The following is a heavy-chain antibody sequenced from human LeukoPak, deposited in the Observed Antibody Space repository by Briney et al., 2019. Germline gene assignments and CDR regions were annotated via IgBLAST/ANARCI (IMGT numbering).Heavy chain of an antibody. D-gene: IGHD4-17*01. CDR2: ISGSGGST. CDR3: AKALDYGDYTWFDP. CDR1: GFTFDDYA. Sequence: GGSLRLSCAASGFTFDDYAMHWVRQAPGKGLEWVSAISGSGGSTYYADSVKGRFTISRDNSKNTLYLQMNSLRAEDTAVYYCAKALDYGDYTWFDPWGQGTLVTVSS. V-gene: IGHV3-23*01. J-gene: IGHJ5*02.